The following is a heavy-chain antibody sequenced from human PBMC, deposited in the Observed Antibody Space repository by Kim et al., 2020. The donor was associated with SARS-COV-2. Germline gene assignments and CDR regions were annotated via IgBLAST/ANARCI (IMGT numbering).Heavy chain of an antibody. D-gene: IGHD1-26*01. CDR1: GLTFSDSA. V-gene: IGHV3-73*01. J-gene: IGHJ3*02. CDR3: TRGPPYSESYWDAFDI. CDR2: IRSKSNSYET. Sequence: GGSLRLSCTASGLTFSDSAMHWVRQASGKGLEWIGRIRSKSNSYETAYAASVKGRFTISRDDSKNTAYLQMNSLKTEDTALYYCTRGPPYSESYWDAFDIWGQGTMGTVSP.